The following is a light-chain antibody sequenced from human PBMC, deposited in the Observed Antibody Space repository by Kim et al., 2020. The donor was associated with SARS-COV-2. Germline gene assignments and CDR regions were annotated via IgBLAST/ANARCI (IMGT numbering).Light chain of an antibody. Sequence: DIQMTQSPSSLSTSVGDRVTITCRASQSVSSYLNWYQQKPGKAPKLLTYAASSLQSGAPSRFSGYGSGTDFTLTISNLQAEDSATYYCQQSYSTPRTFGQGTKVDIK. CDR1: QSVSSY. V-gene: IGKV1-39*01. J-gene: IGKJ1*01. CDR2: AAS. CDR3: QQSYSTPRT.